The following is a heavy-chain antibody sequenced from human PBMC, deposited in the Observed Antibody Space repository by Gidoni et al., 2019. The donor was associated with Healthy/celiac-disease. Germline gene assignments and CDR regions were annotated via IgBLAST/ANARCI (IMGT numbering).Heavy chain of an antibody. V-gene: IGHV3-48*03. CDR1: GFTFSSYE. D-gene: IGHD4-17*01. CDR3: ARDSPPLFDYGDYAAGGGMDV. Sequence: EVQLVESGGGLVQPGGSLRLSCAASGFTFSSYEMNWVRQAPGKGLEWVSYISSSGSTIYYADSVKGRFTISRDNAKNSLYLQMNSLRAEDTAVYYCARDSPPLFDYGDYAAGGGMDVWGQGTTVTVSS. CDR2: ISSSGSTI. J-gene: IGHJ6*02.